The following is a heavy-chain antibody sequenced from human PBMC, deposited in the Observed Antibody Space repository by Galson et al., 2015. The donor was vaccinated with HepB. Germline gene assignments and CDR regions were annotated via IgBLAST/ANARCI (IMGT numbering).Heavy chain of an antibody. V-gene: IGHV1-2*06. CDR3: ARDRLERVFDP. Sequence: SVKVSCKASGYTFTGYNMHWVRQAPGQGLEWMGRIKPNSDGTNYAQKFQGRVTMTRDTSNSTAYMELSRLRSDDTAVYYCARDRLERVFDPWGQGTLVTVSS. D-gene: IGHD1-1*01. CDR2: IKPNSDGT. CDR1: GYTFTGYN. J-gene: IGHJ5*02.